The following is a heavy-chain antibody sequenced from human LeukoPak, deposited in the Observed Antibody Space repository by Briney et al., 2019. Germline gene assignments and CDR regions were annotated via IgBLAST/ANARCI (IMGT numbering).Heavy chain of an antibody. CDR2: ISYDGSNK. V-gene: IGHV3-30*18. Sequence: WGSLRLSCAASGFTFSSYGMHWVRQAPGKGLEWVAVISYDGSNKYYADSVKGRFTISRDNSKNTLYLQMNSLRAEDTAVYYCANTPPSGDGFAASNWGQGTLVTVSS. CDR1: GFTFSSYG. CDR3: ANTPPSGDGFAASN. D-gene: IGHD5-24*01. J-gene: IGHJ4*02.